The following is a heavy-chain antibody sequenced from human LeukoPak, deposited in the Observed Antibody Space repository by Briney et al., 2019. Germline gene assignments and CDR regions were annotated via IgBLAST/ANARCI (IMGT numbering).Heavy chain of an antibody. J-gene: IGHJ5*02. D-gene: IGHD4-17*01. Sequence: GGSLRLSCAASGFTFSSYGMSWVRQAPGKGLEWVSAISGSGGSTYYADSVKGRFTISRDNSKNSLYLQMNSLKTEDTAVYYCTTAIDGDLGWDPWFDPWGQGTLVTVSS. CDR2: ISGSGGST. V-gene: IGHV3-23*01. CDR1: GFTFSSYG. CDR3: TTAIDGDLGWDPWFDP.